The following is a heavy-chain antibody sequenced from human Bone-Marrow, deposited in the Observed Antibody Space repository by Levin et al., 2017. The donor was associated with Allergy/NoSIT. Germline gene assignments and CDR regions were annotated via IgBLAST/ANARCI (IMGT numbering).Heavy chain of an antibody. CDR2: IYYSGST. J-gene: IGHJ4*02. CDR3: ARVHSDYVWGSYRWAGVYYFDY. V-gene: IGHV4-59*01. D-gene: IGHD3-16*02. CDR1: GGSISSYY. Sequence: SETLSLTCTVSGGSISSYYWSWIRQPPGKGLEWIGYIYYSGSTNYNPSLKSRVTISVDTSKNQFSLKLSSVTAADTAVYYCARVHSDYVWGSYRWAGVYYFDYWGQGTLVTVSS.